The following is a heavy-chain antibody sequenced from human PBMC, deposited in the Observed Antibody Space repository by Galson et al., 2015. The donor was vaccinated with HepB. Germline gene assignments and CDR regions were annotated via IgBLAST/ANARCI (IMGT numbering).Heavy chain of an antibody. D-gene: IGHD2-2*01. V-gene: IGHV3-33*01. CDR1: GFRFTTYG. Sequence: SLRLSCATSGFRFTTYGMHWVRRAPGKGLEWVSAIQSDGSKKYYADSVEGRFTISRDDSKNTVYLQMDSLTAEDTAVYYCARDVCYNPSCLNVWGEGTAVTVSS. CDR3: ARDVCYNPSCLNV. CDR2: IQSDGSKK. J-gene: IGHJ6*04.